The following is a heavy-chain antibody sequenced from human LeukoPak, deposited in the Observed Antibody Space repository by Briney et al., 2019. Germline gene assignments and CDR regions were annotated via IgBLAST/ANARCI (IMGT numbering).Heavy chain of an antibody. Sequence: ASVKVSCKASGYTFTGYYLHWVRQAPGQGLEWMGWINPRSGGTNYAPKFRGTVTVTGDTSISTAYMELSGLRSDDTAFYYCARGSPLSFDIVLVIYALDFWGQGTLVTVSS. D-gene: IGHD2-8*02. V-gene: IGHV1-2*02. J-gene: IGHJ4*02. CDR2: INPRSGGT. CDR1: GYTFTGYY. CDR3: ARGSPLSFDIVLVIYALDF.